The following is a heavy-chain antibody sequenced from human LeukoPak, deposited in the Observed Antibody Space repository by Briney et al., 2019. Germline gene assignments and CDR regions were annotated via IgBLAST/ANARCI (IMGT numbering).Heavy chain of an antibody. J-gene: IGHJ4*02. CDR1: GFTLSGYW. CDR2: INPDGSIT. Sequence: GGSLRLSCAASGFTLSGYWIHWVRQAPGKGLVWVARINPDGSITSYADSVKGRITISRDNAKNTLYLQMHSLRAEDTAVYYCARDGLWFGEAYFDYWGQGTLVTVSS. D-gene: IGHD3-10*01. CDR3: ARDGLWFGEAYFDY. V-gene: IGHV3-74*01.